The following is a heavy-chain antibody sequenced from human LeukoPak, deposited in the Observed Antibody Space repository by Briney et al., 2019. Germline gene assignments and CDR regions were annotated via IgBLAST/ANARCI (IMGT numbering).Heavy chain of an antibody. Sequence: ASVKVSCKASGYTFTGFYMHWVRQAPGQGLEWMGWINPNSGGTNYAQKFQGRVTMTRDTSISTAYMELSRLRSDDTAVYYCARVQSGYSYGSIWGQGTMVTVSS. D-gene: IGHD5-18*01. CDR1: GYTFTGFY. V-gene: IGHV1-2*02. J-gene: IGHJ3*02. CDR3: ARVQSGYSYGSI. CDR2: INPNSGGT.